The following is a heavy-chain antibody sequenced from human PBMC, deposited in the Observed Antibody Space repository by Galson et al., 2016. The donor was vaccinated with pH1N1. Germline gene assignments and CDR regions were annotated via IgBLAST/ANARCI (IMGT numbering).Heavy chain of an antibody. CDR3: ARVRVSTTAPYFDY. CDR1: GFRFSDYG. J-gene: IGHJ4*02. D-gene: IGHD1-1*01. V-gene: IGHV3-64*02. Sequence: SLRLSCATSGFRFSDYGIHWVRQAPGKGLEYVSAIKSNGETTYYADSVKGRFTISRDNSKNMVYLQMGSLRAEDMAVYYCARVRVSTTAPYFDYWGQGTLVTVSS. CDR2: IKSNGETT.